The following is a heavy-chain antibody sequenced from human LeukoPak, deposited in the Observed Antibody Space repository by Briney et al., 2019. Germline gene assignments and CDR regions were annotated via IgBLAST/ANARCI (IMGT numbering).Heavy chain of an antibody. D-gene: IGHD6-13*01. Sequence: SETPSLTCTVSGGSISSGGYYWSWIRQHPGKGLEWIGYIYYSGSTYYSPSLKSRVTISVDTSKNQFSLKLSSVTAADTAVYYCAREVAAAGTKTHWFDPWGQGTLVTVSS. V-gene: IGHV4-31*03. CDR1: GGSISSGGYY. CDR3: AREVAAAGTKTHWFDP. CDR2: IYYSGST. J-gene: IGHJ5*02.